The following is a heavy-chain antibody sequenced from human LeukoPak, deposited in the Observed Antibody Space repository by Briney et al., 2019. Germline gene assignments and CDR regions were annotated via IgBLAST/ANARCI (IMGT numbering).Heavy chain of an antibody. CDR1: GFTVSSNY. CDR3: AKAHGDYRSGSYYQYYFDY. J-gene: IGHJ4*02. CDR2: ISGGGSST. D-gene: IGHD3-10*01. Sequence: GGSLRLSCAASGFTVSSNYMSWVRQAPGKGLEWVSGISGGGSSTYYADSVKGRLTISRDNSKNTLYLQLNSLRAEDTAVYYCAKAHGDYRSGSYYQYYFDYWGQGTLVTVSS. V-gene: IGHV3-23*01.